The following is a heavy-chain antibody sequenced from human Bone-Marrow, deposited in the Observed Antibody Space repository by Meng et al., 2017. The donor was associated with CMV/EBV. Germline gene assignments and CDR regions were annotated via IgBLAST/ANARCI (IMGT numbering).Heavy chain of an antibody. V-gene: IGHV1-46*01. CDR3: ARANSVGAGYYYYGMDV. Sequence: ASVKVSCKASGDTFTSYYLHWVRQAPGQGLEWMGIINPSGGSTSYAQKFQGRVTMTRDTSTSTVYMELSSLRSEDTAVYYCARANSVGAGYYYYGMDVWGQGTTVTVSS. CDR2: INPSGGST. CDR1: GDTFTSYY. D-gene: IGHD1-26*01. J-gene: IGHJ6*02.